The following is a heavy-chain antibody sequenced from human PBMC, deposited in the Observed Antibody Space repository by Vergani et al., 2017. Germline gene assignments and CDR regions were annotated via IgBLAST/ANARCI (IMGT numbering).Heavy chain of an antibody. Sequence: QVQLVQSGAEVKKPGASVKVSCKASGYTFTSYGISWVRQAPGQGLEWMGWISAYNGNTNYAQKFQGRVTMTRDTSISTAYMELSRLRSDDTAVYYCARGKQQLNWFDPWGQGTLVTVSS. CDR3: ARGKQQLNWFDP. CDR2: ISAYNGNT. J-gene: IGHJ5*02. V-gene: IGHV1-18*01. D-gene: IGHD6-13*01. CDR1: GYTFTSYG.